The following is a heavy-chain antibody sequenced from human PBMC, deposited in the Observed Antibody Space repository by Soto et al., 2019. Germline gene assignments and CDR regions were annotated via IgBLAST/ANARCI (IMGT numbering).Heavy chain of an antibody. J-gene: IGHJ5*02. CDR1: GFTFSTYG. CDR2: IWSDGSNK. Sequence: QVQLVESGGGVVQPGRSLRLSCVASGFTFSTYGMHWVRQAPGKGLEWVAVIWSDGSNKYYADSVKGRFTISRDNSKNTLYLQMDSLRAEDTAVYYCARRSENAINFFDPWGQGTLVIVSS. V-gene: IGHV3-33*01. D-gene: IGHD1-1*01. CDR3: ARRSENAINFFDP.